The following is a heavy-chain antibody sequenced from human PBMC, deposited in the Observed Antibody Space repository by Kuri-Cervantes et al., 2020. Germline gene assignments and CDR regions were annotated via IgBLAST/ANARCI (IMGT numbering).Heavy chain of an antibody. CDR3: ARTSAAGPFDY. V-gene: IGHV4-59*01. D-gene: IGHD6-13*01. J-gene: IGHJ4*02. Sequence: GSLRLSCTVSGGSISSYYWSWIRQPPGKGLEWIGYIHYSGSTNYNPSLKSRVTISVDTSKNQFSLKLSSVTAADTAVYYCARTSAAGPFDYWGQGTLVTVSS. CDR1: GGSISSYY. CDR2: IHYSGST.